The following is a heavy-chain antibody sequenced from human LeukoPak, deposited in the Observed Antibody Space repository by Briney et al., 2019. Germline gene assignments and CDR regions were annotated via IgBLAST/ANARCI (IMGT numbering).Heavy chain of an antibody. J-gene: IGHJ4*02. Sequence: GASVKVSCKASGYTFTGYYTHWVRQAPGQGLEWMGWIDPNSGGTNYAQKFQGRVTMTRDTSISTAYMELSRLRSDDTAVYYCARRTSGWSFFDYWGQGTLVTVSS. CDR2: IDPNSGGT. V-gene: IGHV1-2*02. D-gene: IGHD6-19*01. CDR3: ARRTSGWSFFDY. CDR1: GYTFTGYY.